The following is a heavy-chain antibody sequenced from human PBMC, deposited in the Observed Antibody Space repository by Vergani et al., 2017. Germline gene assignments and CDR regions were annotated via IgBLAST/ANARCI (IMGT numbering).Heavy chain of an antibody. CDR3: ARAYCGGDCYAPYYYYGMDV. CDR2: IYTSGST. Sequence: QVQLQESGPGLVKPSQTLSLTCTVSGGSISSGSYYWSWIRQPAGKGLEWIGRIYTSGSTNYNPSLKSRVTISVDTSKNQFSLKLSSVTAADTAVYYCARAYCGGDCYAPYYYYGMDVWGQGTTVTVSS. D-gene: IGHD2-21*02. V-gene: IGHV4-61*02. J-gene: IGHJ6*02. CDR1: GGSISSGSYY.